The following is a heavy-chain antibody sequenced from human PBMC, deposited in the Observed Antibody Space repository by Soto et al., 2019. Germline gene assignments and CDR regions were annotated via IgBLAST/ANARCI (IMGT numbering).Heavy chain of an antibody. J-gene: IGHJ4*02. V-gene: IGHV3-23*01. CDR1: GFPFSSYV. CDR2: ISGGGSNT. D-gene: IGHD4-4*01. Sequence: GGSLRLSCAASGFPFSSYVMSWVRQAPGKGLEWVSGISGGGSNTFYADPVKGRFTISRDNSKNTLLLQMNSLGAEDTAVYYCAKDSNKYSSSLRGRYFDYWGQGIGVTV. CDR3: AKDSNKYSSSLRGRYFDY.